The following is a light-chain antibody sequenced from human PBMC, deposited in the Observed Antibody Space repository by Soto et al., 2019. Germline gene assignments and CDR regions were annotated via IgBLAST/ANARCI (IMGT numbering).Light chain of an antibody. CDR3: SSYTGSSTLYV. CDR2: DVS. J-gene: IGLJ1*01. V-gene: IGLV2-14*03. Sequence: QSVLTQPASVAGSPGQSITISCTRTSSDVGDYDYVSWYRQQPGKAPKLLIYDVSNRPSEISNRFSGSKSANTASLTISGLQAEDEADYYCSSYTGSSTLYVFGTGTKVTVL. CDR1: SSDVGDYDY.